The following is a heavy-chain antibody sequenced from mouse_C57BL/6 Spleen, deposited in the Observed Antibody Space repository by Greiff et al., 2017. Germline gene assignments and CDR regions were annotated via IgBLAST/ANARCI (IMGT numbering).Heavy chain of an antibody. D-gene: IGHD1-1*01. V-gene: IGHV1-7*01. CDR3: ARGGHKYYDSRDWYCDV. CDR2: INPRSGCT. J-gene: IGHJ1*03. CDR1: GYTFTSYW. Sequence: VQLQQSGAELAKPGASVTLSCKASGYTFTSYWMHWVKQRPGQGLEWIGYINPRSGCTKYNQKFKDKATLTADKSSSTAYMQLCSMTYEDSSVYYCARGGHKYYDSRDWYCDVWGTGTTVTVSS.